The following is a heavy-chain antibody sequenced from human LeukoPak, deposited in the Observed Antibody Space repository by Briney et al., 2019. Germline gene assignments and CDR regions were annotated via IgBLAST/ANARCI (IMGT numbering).Heavy chain of an antibody. D-gene: IGHD6-6*01. CDR2: IYYSGST. Sequence: PSETLSLTCTVSGGSISSSSYYWGWIRQPPGKGLEWIGSIYYSGSTYYNPSLKSRVTISVDTSKNQFSLKLSSVTAADTAVYYCARQERGIGIAARPDGYWGQGTLVTVSS. CDR3: ARQERGIGIAARPDGY. J-gene: IGHJ4*02. V-gene: IGHV4-39*01. CDR1: GGSISSSSYY.